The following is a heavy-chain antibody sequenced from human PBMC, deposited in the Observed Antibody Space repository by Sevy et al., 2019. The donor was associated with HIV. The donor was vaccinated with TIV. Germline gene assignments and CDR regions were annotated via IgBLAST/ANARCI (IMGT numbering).Heavy chain of an antibody. D-gene: IGHD2-2*01. Sequence: GESLKISCAASGFTFSSYGMHWVRQAPGKGLEWVAVIWYDGSNKYYADSVKGRFTISRDNSKNTLYLQMNSLRAEDTAVYYCARDHCSSTSCYSFDYWGQGTLVTVSS. CDR1: GFTFSSYG. J-gene: IGHJ4*02. CDR3: ARDHCSSTSCYSFDY. CDR2: IWYDGSNK. V-gene: IGHV3-33*01.